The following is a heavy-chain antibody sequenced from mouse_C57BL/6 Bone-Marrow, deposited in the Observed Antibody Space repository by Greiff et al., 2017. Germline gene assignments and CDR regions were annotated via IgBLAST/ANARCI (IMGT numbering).Heavy chain of an antibody. J-gene: IGHJ1*03. CDR2: IHPNSGST. Sequence: QVQLQQPGAELVKPGASVKLSCKASGYTFTSYWMHWVKQRPGQGLEWIGMIHPNSGSTNYNEKFKSKATLTVDISSSTAYMQLSSLTSEDSAVYYCAPIYSNLFYWYFDVWGTGTTVTVSS. CDR3: APIYSNLFYWYFDV. V-gene: IGHV1-64*01. CDR1: GYTFTSYW. D-gene: IGHD2-5*01.